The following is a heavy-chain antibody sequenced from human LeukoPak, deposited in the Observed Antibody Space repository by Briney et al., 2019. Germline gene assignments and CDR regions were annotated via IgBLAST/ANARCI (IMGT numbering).Heavy chain of an antibody. Sequence: SETLSLTCTVSGGSISSSSYYWGWIRQPPGKGLEWIGSIYYSGSTYYNPSLKSRVTISVDTSKNQFSLKPSSVTAADTAVYYCVSGKFGHYYYYGMDVWGQGTTVTVSS. V-gene: IGHV4-39*01. D-gene: IGHD3-10*01. J-gene: IGHJ6*02. CDR3: VSGKFGHYYYYGMDV. CDR1: GGSISSSSYY. CDR2: IYYSGST.